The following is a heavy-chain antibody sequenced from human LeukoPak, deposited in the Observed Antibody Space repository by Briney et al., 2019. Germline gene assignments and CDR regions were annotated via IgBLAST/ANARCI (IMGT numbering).Heavy chain of an antibody. V-gene: IGHV3-72*01. CDR3: AKVRTLRDCSGGTCYLDH. CDR2: IRNKANSYTP. D-gene: IGHD2-15*01. J-gene: IGHJ4*03. CDR1: GFTFSDHY. Sequence: GGSLRLSCAASGFTFSDHYMEWVRQAPGKGLEWVSRIRNKANSYTPEYAASVKGRFTISRDDSKNSLYLQMNSLRIEDTAVYFCAKVRTLRDCSGGTCYLDHWGQGDLVTVAS.